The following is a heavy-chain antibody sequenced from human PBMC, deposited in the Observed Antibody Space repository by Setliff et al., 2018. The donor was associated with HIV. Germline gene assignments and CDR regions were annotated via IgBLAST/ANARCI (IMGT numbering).Heavy chain of an antibody. D-gene: IGHD3-10*01. CDR2: INPSGGST. J-gene: IGHJ6*03. V-gene: IGHV1-46*01. Sequence: VASVKVSCKASGYTFTSFYLHWVRQAPGQGLEWMAIINPSGGSTSYAQKFQGRVTMTRDTSISTAYMELSRLRSDDTAVYYCARDIGESDYYYMDVWGKGTTVTVSS. CDR1: GYTFTSFY. CDR3: ARDIGESDYYYMDV.